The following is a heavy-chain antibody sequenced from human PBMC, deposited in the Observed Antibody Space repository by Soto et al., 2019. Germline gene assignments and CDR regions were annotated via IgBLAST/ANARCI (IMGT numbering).Heavy chain of an antibody. Sequence: SGPTLVNPTQTLTLTCTFSGFSLSTIGVGVGWIRQPPGKALEWLALIYWNDDKRYSPSLKSRLTITKDTSKNQVVLTMTNMDPVDTATYYCAHSGRQWLVPYYYSYGMEVWGQGTTVTVSS. CDR3: AHSGRQWLVPYYYSYGMEV. V-gene: IGHV2-5*01. J-gene: IGHJ6*02. D-gene: IGHD6-19*01. CDR2: IYWNDDK. CDR1: GFSLSTIGVG.